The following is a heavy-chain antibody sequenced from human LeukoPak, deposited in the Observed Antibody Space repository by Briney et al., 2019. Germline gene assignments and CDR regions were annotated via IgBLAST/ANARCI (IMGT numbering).Heavy chain of an antibody. Sequence: GGSLRLSCAASGFTFSSYSMNWVRQAPGKGLEWVSSISSSSSDIYYADSVKGRFTISRDNAKNSLYLQMNSLRADDTAVYYCARDQGYRYGSTYRSTVFDYWGQGTLVTVSS. V-gene: IGHV3-21*01. CDR2: ISSSSSDI. D-gene: IGHD5-18*01. CDR1: GFTFSSYS. J-gene: IGHJ4*02. CDR3: ARDQGYRYGSTYRSTVFDY.